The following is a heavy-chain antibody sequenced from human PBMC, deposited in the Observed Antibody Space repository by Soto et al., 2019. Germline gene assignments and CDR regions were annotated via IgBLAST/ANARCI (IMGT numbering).Heavy chain of an antibody. J-gene: IGHJ3*02. V-gene: IGHV4-39*01. CDR1: GGSISSSSYY. D-gene: IGHD3-22*01. CDR2: IYYSGST. CDR3: ARQVRGGGYYDTSGYYYVRGAFDI. Sequence: SETLSLTCTVSGGSISSSSYYWGWIRQPPGKGLEWIGTIYYSGSTYYNPSLKSRVTISVDTSKNQFSLKLSSVTAADTAVYYCARQVRGGGYYDTSGYYYVRGAFDIWGRGTLVTVSS.